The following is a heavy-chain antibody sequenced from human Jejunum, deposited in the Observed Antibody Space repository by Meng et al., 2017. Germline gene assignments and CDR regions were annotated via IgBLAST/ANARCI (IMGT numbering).Heavy chain of an antibody. V-gene: IGHV4-34*01. CDR1: GWSFSAYY. D-gene: IGHD3-22*01. CDR3: ARGKSIVVITGYYHYTGMDV. CDR2: IKHSGST. Sequence: SETLSLTCGFYGWSFSAYYWSWLRQTPGKGREWFEEIKHSGSTTYNPSLKSRVTKSLDTSKNQFSLRLSSVKAADTAVYYCARGKSIVVITGYYHYTGMDVWGQGTTVTVSS. J-gene: IGHJ6*02.